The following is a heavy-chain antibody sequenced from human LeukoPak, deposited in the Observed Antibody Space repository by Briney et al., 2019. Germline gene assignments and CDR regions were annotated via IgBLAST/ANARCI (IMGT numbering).Heavy chain of an antibody. CDR1: GYTFSSYA. CDR2: ISGSGGNT. Sequence: GGSLRLSCAASGYTFSSYAMSWVRQAPGKGLEWVSAISGSGGNTSYADSVKGRFTISRDNSKNMLYLQMNSLRAEDTAVYYCTKEITITMVRGGIDYWGQGTLVTVSS. J-gene: IGHJ4*02. V-gene: IGHV3-23*01. D-gene: IGHD3-10*01. CDR3: TKEITITMVRGGIDY.